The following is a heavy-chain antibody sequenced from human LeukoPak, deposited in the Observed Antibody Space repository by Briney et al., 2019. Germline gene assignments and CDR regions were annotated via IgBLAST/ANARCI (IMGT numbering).Heavy chain of an antibody. J-gene: IGHJ4*02. CDR2: IKSDGRLT. Sequence: PGGSLRLSCAASGFTFSSYWMHWVRQAPGKGLVWVSRIKSDGRLTNYADSVRGRFTISRDDAKNTLYLQMNSLRAEDTAVYYCTREIAVVPAASLGYWGQGTLVTVSS. D-gene: IGHD2-2*01. CDR3: TREIAVVPAASLGY. V-gene: IGHV3-74*01. CDR1: GFTFSSYW.